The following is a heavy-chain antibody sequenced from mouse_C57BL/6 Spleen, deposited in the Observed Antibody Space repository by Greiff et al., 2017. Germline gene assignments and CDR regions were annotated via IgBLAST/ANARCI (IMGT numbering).Heavy chain of an antibody. D-gene: IGHD2-4*01. CDR2: IYPRSGNT. Sequence: VQGVESGAELARPGASVKLSCKASGYTFTSYGISWVKQRTGQGLEWIGEIYPRSGNTYYNEKFKGKATLTADKSSSTAYMELRSLTSEDSAVYFCARSIYYDYDGGYFDYWGQGTTLTVSS. CDR1: GYTFTSYG. CDR3: ARSIYYDYDGGYFDY. V-gene: IGHV1-81*01. J-gene: IGHJ2*01.